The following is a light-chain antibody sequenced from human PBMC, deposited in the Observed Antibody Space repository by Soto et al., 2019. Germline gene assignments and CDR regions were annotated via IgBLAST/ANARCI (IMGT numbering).Light chain of an antibody. V-gene: IGKV2-30*01. J-gene: IGKJ3*01. CDR3: MQGTHWAHT. CDR1: QSLVYSDGNTY. CDR2: KVS. Sequence: DIVMTQSPLSLPVTLGQPASISCRSSQSLVYSDGNTYLSWFQQRPGQSPRRLIYKVSKRDSGVPDRFSGSGSGTDFTLKISRVEAEEVGVYYCMQGTHWAHTFGPGTKVDIK.